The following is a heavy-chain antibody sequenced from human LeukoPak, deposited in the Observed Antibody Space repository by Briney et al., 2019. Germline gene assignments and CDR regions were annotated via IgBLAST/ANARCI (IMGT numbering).Heavy chain of an antibody. Sequence: ASVKVSCKASGYTFTGYYMHWVRQAPGQGLEWMGWINPNSGGTNYAQKFQGRVTMTRDTSISTAYMELSGLRSDDTAVYYCARDGGSSSHYNWFDPWGQGTLVTVSS. CDR3: ARDGGSSSHYNWFDP. D-gene: IGHD6-6*01. V-gene: IGHV1-2*02. CDR1: GYTFTGYY. CDR2: INPNSGGT. J-gene: IGHJ5*02.